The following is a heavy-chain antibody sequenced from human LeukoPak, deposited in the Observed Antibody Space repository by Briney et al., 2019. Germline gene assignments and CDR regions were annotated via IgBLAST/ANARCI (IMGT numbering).Heavy chain of an antibody. J-gene: IGHJ5*02. Sequence: TSETLSLTCTVSGGSISSYYWSWIRQPPGKGLEWIGYIYYSGSTNYNPSLKSRVTISVDTSKNQFSLKLSSVTAADTAVYYCARHKDYASHWFDPWGQGTLVTVSS. CDR2: IYYSGST. D-gene: IGHD4-17*01. CDR3: ARHKDYASHWFDP. V-gene: IGHV4-59*08. CDR1: GGSISSYY.